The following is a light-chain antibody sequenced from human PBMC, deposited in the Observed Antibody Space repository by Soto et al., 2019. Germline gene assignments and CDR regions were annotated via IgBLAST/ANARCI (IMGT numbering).Light chain of an antibody. Sequence: QSVLTQPPSASGSPGQSVTISCTGTSSDVGGYNYVSWYQHHPGKAPKLMIYEVTKRPSGVPDRFSGSKSGNTASLTVSGLQAEDEADYYCNSYADSDNSVFGAGTKVTVL. CDR2: EVT. V-gene: IGLV2-8*01. CDR1: SSDVGGYNY. CDR3: NSYADSDNSV. J-gene: IGLJ3*02.